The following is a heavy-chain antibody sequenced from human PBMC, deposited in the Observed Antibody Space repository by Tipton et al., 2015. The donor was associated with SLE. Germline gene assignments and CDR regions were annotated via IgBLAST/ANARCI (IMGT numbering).Heavy chain of an antibody. CDR1: GGSISSYY. D-gene: IGHD3-22*01. J-gene: IGHJ4*02. CDR2: IYISGST. V-gene: IGHV4-59*12. CDR3: ARAQEDSSGYYYGFDY. Sequence: TLSLTCTVSGGSISSYYWSWIRQPPGKGLEWIGCIYISGSTNYNPSLKSRVTISVHTSKNQFSLKLNSVTAADTAVYYCARAQEDSSGYYYGFDYWGQGTLVTVSP.